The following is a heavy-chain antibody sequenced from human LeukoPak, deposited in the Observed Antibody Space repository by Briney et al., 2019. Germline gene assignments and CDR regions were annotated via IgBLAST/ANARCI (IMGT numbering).Heavy chain of an antibody. CDR2: INPNSGGT. D-gene: IGHD1-26*01. CDR1: GYTFTGYY. V-gene: IGHV1-2*02. Sequence: ASVKVSCKASGYTFTGYYMHWVRQAPGQGLEWMGWINPNSGGTNYAQKFQGRVTMTRDTSNSTAYMELSRLRSDDTAVYYCARGWDYYYYYYMDVWGKGTTVTVSS. CDR3: ARGWDYYYYYYMDV. J-gene: IGHJ6*03.